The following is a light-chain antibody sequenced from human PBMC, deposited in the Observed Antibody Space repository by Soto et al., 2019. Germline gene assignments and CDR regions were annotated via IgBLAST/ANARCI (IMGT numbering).Light chain of an antibody. CDR3: SSYTTGATYV. CDR1: SSDIGTYNY. J-gene: IGLJ1*01. Sequence: QSVPTQPASVSGSPEQSIAISCTGTSSDIGTYNYVSWYQQHPGKAPKLIIYDVTNRPSGVSDRFSGSKSGNTASLTISGLQAEDEADYYCSSYTTGATYVFGTGTKLTVL. V-gene: IGLV2-14*01. CDR2: DVT.